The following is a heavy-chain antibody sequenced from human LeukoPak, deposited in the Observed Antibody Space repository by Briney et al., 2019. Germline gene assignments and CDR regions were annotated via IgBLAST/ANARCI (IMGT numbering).Heavy chain of an antibody. D-gene: IGHD6-13*01. CDR3: ARGKGYSSSWNGGY. Sequence: GGSLRLSCAASGFTFSSYWMSWVRQAPGKGLEWVANIKQDGSAKYYVDSVKGRFTISRDNAKNSLYLQMNSLRAEDTAVYYCARGKGYSSSWNGGYWGQGTLVTVSS. CDR2: IKQDGSAK. J-gene: IGHJ4*02. CDR1: GFTFSSYW. V-gene: IGHV3-7*01.